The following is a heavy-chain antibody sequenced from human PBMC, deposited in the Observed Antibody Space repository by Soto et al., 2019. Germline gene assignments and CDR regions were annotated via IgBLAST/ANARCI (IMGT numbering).Heavy chain of an antibody. J-gene: IGHJ4*02. V-gene: IGHV1-58*01. D-gene: IGHD5-12*01. Sequence: ASVKVSCKASGFTFTSSAVQWVRQARGQRLEWIGWIVVGSGNTNYAQKFQERVTITRDMSTSTAYMELSSLRSEDTAVYYCAARFGRGYDSPYFDYWGQGTLVTVSS. CDR3: AARFGRGYDSPYFDY. CDR2: IVVGSGNT. CDR1: GFTFTSSA.